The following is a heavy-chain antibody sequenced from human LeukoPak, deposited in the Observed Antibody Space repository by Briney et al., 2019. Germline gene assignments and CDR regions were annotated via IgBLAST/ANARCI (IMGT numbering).Heavy chain of an antibody. CDR3: ARLLPPYSSSVVNWFDP. J-gene: IGHJ5*02. CDR1: GGSISSYY. CDR2: IYYSGST. Sequence: PSETLSLTCTVSGGSISSYYWSWIRQPPGKGLEWIGYIYYSGSTDYNPSLKSRVTISVDTSKNQFFLKLSSVTAADTAVYYCARLLPPYSSSVVNWFDPWSQGTLVTVSS. V-gene: IGHV4-59*01. D-gene: IGHD6-13*01.